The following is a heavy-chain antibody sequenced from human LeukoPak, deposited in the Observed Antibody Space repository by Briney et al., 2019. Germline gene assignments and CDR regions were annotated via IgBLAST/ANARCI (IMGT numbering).Heavy chain of an antibody. V-gene: IGHV3-74*01. CDR3: ARTSGDWLSWAWIGVDV. CDR1: GFTLSSYW. J-gene: IGHJ6*04. D-gene: IGHD3-9*01. CDR2: INGDGSST. Sequence: GGSLRLSCAASGFTLSSYWMHWVRQAPGKGLVWVSRINGDGSSTNYTDSVKGRFTISRDNAKNTLYLQMNSLTAEDTAVYYCARTSGDWLSWAWIGVDVWGKGTTVTVSS.